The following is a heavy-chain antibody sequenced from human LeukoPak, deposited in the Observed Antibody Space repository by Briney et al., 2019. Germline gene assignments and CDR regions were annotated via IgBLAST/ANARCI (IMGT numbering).Heavy chain of an antibody. J-gene: IGHJ4*02. Sequence: GESLKISCKGSGYSFTTYWIGWVRQMPGKGLEWMGIIYPGDSDTRYSPSFQGQVTIPADKSITTAYLQWSSLKASDTAMYYCARQKYGGTPFIDYWGQGTLVTVSS. CDR3: ARQKYGGTPFIDY. V-gene: IGHV5-51*01. D-gene: IGHD4-23*01. CDR2: IYPGDSDT. CDR1: GYSFTTYW.